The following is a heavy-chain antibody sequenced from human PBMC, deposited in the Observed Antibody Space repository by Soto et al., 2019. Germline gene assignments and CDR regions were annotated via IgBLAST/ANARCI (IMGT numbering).Heavy chain of an antibody. CDR2: ISYDGSNK. V-gene: IGHV3-30*18. D-gene: IGHD6-19*01. CDR1: GFTFSSYG. J-gene: IGHJ3*02. CDR3: SKFRAVAGTEDDFVI. Sequence: QPGGSLRLSCSASGFTFSSYGMHWVRQAPGKGLEWVAVISYDGSNKYYADSVKGRFTISRDNSKNTLYLQMNSLRAEDTAVYFCSKFRAVAGTEDDFVILGKGTTVTV.